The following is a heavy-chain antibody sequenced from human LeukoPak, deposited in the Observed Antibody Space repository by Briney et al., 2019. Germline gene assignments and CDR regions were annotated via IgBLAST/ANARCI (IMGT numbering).Heavy chain of an antibody. V-gene: IGHV4-39*01. J-gene: IGHJ6*02. CDR1: GGSISSSSYY. CDR3: ARLFGMDV. CDR2: IYYSGST. Sequence: PSETLSLTCTVSGGSISSSSYYWGWIRQPPGKGLEWIGSIYYSGSTYYNPSLKSRVTISVDTSKNQFSLKLSSVTAADTAVYYCARLFGMDVWGQGTTVTVSS.